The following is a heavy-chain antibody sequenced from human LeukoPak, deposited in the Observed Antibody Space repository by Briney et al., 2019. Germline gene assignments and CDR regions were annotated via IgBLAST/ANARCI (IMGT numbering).Heavy chain of an antibody. D-gene: IGHD3-3*01. CDR2: ISSSSSYI. CDR1: GFTFSSYS. CDR3: ARDINSVAHDFWSGYPDSFDI. Sequence: PGGSLRLSCAASGFTFSSYSMNWVRQAPGKGLEWVSSISSSSSYIYYADSVKGRFTISRDNAKNSLYLQMNSLRAEDTAVYYCARDINSVAHDFWSGYPDSFDIWGQGTMVTVSS. J-gene: IGHJ3*02. V-gene: IGHV3-21*01.